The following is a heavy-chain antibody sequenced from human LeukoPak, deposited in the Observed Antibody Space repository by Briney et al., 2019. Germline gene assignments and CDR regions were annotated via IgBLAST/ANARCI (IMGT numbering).Heavy chain of an antibody. J-gene: IGHJ4*02. CDR3: ARKRVRYCGVLTGYYKSYSFGQKSRELFDY. Sequence: SSQTLSLTCAVYGGSFSGYCWSWIRHPPGPGLEWKGEVNHSGSGSTNPYLTRRVTISVYMSKTQFSLKLRSGTAADTAAAQCARKRVRYCGVLTGYYKSYSFGQKSRELFDYWGQGTLVTVSS. D-gene: IGHD3-9*01. V-gene: IGHV4-34*01. CDR2: VNHSGSG. CDR1: GGSFSGYC.